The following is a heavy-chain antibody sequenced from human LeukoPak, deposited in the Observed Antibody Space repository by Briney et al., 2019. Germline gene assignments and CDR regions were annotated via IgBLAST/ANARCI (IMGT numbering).Heavy chain of an antibody. V-gene: IGHV3-74*01. Sequence: GGSLRLSCAASGLTFSSYWMHWVRQAPGKGLVWVSRIKSDGSSTTYADSVKGRFTISRDNAKNTLYLQMNSLRAEDTAVYYCARDLSSTVVTLGIVDYWGQGTLVTVSS. CDR2: IKSDGSST. D-gene: IGHD4-23*01. CDR3: ARDLSSTVVTLGIVDY. J-gene: IGHJ4*02. CDR1: GLTFSSYW.